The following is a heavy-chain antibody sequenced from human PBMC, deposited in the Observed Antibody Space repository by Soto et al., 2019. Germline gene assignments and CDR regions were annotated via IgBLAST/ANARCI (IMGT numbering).Heavy chain of an antibody. CDR1: GLSLRTTGVG. CDR2: LYWDDDK. J-gene: IGHJ6*02. Sequence: QVTLKESGPTLVKPTQTLTLTCTVSGLSLRTTGVGVGWVRQPPGKALEWLALLYWDDDKRYSPSLRIRLTIDKDISEKQVVLTMTNMDTVDTATYYCVQSRCGGDCLEIYSSHAYNGLDVWGQGTTVTVSS. CDR3: VQSRCGGDCLEIYSSHAYNGLDV. V-gene: IGHV2-5*02. D-gene: IGHD2-21*02.